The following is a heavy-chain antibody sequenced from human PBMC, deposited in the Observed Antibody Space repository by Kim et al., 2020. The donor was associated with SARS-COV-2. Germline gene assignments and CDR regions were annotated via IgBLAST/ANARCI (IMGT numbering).Heavy chain of an antibody. J-gene: IGHJ4*02. Sequence: GGSLRLSCAASGFTFSSYAMSWVRQAPGKGLEWVADIIGGGGSKYYEDSVKGRFTISRDNAKNTLYLQMNSLRAEDTAVYYCAKGPALVWPNYLDYWGQGTLVTVSS. CDR2: IIGGGGSK. CDR1: GFTFSSYA. CDR3: AKGPALVWPNYLDY. D-gene: IGHD3-16*01. V-gene: IGHV3-23*01.